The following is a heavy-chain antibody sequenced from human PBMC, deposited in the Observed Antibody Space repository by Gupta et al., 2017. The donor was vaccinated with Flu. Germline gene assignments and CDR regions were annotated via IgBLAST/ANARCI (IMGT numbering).Heavy chain of an antibody. CDR1: GFNIWSNE. CDR3: ARGHWDN. CDR2: ISSREIT. Sequence: EVQLVESGGGVVQPGGTLRLSCAAAGFNIWSNEVSWGRQAPGRGLEWVSFISSREITYYTDPLRGRFTISRDNANNSLYLQMSSLRDEDTAVYYCARGHWDNWGQGTLVTVSS. J-gene: IGHJ4*02. V-gene: IGHV3-48*03.